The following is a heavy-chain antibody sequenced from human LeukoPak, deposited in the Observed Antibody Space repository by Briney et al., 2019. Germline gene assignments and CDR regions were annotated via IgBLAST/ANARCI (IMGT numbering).Heavy chain of an antibody. D-gene: IGHD6-13*01. CDR3: AACAAAGPYYYYYMDV. J-gene: IGHJ6*03. Sequence: ASVKVSCKASGGTFSSYAISWVRQAPGQGLEWMGGIIPIFGTANYAQKFQGRVTITTDESTSTAYMELSSLRSEGTAVYRCAACAAAGPYYYYYMDVWGKGTTVTVSS. CDR2: IIPIFGTA. CDR1: GGTFSSYA. V-gene: IGHV1-69*05.